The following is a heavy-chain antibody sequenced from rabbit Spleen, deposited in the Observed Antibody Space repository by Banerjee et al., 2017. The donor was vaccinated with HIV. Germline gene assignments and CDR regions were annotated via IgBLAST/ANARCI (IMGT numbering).Heavy chain of an antibody. CDR1: GFSFSSGYW. V-gene: IGHV1S45*01. CDR2: IYTGSSGSA. J-gene: IGHJ4*01. Sequence: EESGGGLVQPEGSLTLTCKASGFSFSSGYWICWVRQAPGKGLEWIACIYTGSSGSAYYANWAKGRFTISKSSSATVSLQMTSLTAADTSTYFCARALRSDDYLDLWGQGTLVTVS. D-gene: IGHD2-1*01. CDR3: ARALRSDDYLDL.